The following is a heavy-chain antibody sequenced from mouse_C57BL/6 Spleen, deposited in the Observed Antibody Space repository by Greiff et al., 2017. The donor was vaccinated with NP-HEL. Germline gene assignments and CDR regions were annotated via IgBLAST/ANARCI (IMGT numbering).Heavy chain of an antibody. V-gene: IGHV1-26*01. CDR1: GYTFTDYY. CDR2: INPNNGGT. CDR3: GYGNYRDAY. Sequence: EVQLQQSGPELVKPGASVKISCKASGYTFTDYYMNWVKQSHGKSLEWIGDINPNNGGTSYNQKFKGKATLTVDKSSSTAYMELRSLTSEDSAVYYCGYGNYRDAYWGQGTLVTVSA. J-gene: IGHJ3*01. D-gene: IGHD2-1*01.